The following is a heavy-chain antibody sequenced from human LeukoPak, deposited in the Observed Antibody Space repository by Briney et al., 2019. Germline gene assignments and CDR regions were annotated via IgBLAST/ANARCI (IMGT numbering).Heavy chain of an antibody. Sequence: ASVKVSCKASGYTFTGYYMHWVRQAPGQGLEWMGWINPNSGGTNYAQKFQGRVTMTRDTSISTAYMELSRLRSDDTAVYYCARDRGVDYCSGGSCSHYYYYMDVWGKGTTVTTSS. CDR3: ARDRGVDYCSGGSCSHYYYYMDV. CDR2: INPNSGGT. V-gene: IGHV1-2*02. J-gene: IGHJ6*03. CDR1: GYTFTGYY. D-gene: IGHD2-15*01.